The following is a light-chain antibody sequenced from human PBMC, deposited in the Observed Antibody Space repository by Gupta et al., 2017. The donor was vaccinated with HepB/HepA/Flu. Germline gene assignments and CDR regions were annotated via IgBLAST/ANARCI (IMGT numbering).Light chain of an antibody. CDR3: QQRDSTPFT. V-gene: IGKV1-39*01. Sequence: DIQMTQSPSSLSASVGDRVTITCRASQSISSYLNWYQQKPGKAPKLLIYAASRVQSGVPSRFSGSGSGTDFTLTISRRQPEDFATYYCQQRDSTPFTFGHGTNVDIK. CDR1: QSISSY. CDR2: AAS. J-gene: IGKJ3*01.